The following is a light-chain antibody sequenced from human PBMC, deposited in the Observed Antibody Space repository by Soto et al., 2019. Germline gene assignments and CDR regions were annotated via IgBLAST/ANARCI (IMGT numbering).Light chain of an antibody. CDR2: GAS. Sequence: IALTQSPGTLSSSPGERATLSCRAGQSVSSTYLAWYQQKPGQAPRLLIYGASRRAIGIPDRFSGGGSGTDFPLTISSLEPEDFAVYYCQQYDSSVLTFGGGTKVDIK. J-gene: IGKJ4*01. V-gene: IGKV3-20*01. CDR1: QSVSSTY. CDR3: QQYDSSVLT.